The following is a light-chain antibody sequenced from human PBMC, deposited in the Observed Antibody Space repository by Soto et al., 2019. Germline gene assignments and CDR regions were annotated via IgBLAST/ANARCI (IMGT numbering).Light chain of an antibody. CDR3: QQTYRTPLT. CDR2: AAS. CDR1: QFIDNY. J-gene: IGKJ4*01. Sequence: DIQMTQSPSSLSASVGDRLTITCRASQFIDNYLHWYQQKPGKAPNLLIYAASSSQNGVPSRFSGSGSGTNFSLTISSLQPEDFATYYCQQTYRTPLTFGGGTKVDI. V-gene: IGKV1-39*01.